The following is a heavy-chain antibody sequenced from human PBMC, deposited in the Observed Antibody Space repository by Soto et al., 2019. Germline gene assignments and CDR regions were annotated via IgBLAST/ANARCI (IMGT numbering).Heavy chain of an antibody. D-gene: IGHD3-10*01. V-gene: IGHV3-30*02. CDR1: GFTFSSYG. J-gene: IGHJ6*02. CDR2: IRYDGSNK. CDR3: ARDRTFYASGSKGMDF. Sequence: PGGSLRLSCVTSGFTFSSYGMHWVRQAPGKGLEWLAIIRYDGSNKYYGDSVKGRFTISRDNSNNTLYLEMNNLRAEDTAVYYCARDRTFYASGSKGMDFWGQGTTVTVSS.